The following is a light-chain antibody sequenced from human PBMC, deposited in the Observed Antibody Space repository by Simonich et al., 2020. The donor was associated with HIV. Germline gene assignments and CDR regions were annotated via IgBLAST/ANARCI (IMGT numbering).Light chain of an antibody. CDR3: QQYNKWPPTWT. CDR2: GAS. J-gene: IGKJ1*01. V-gene: IGKV3-15*01. CDR1: QSVSSN. Sequence: EIVMTQSPATLSVSPGQSPTLSCRASQSVSSNLAWYQQKPGQAPRLLIYGASTRATGIPARFSGSGSGTEFTLTISSLQSEDFGVYYCQQYNKWPPTWTFGQGTKVEIK.